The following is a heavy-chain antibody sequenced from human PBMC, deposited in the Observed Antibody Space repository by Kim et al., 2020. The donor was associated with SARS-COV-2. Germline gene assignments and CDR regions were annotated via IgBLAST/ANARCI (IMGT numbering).Heavy chain of an antibody. CDR2: IKNDGSST. D-gene: IGHD3-10*01. V-gene: IGHV3-74*03. J-gene: IGHJ6*02. CDR3: ARDGYSGAETFWSSYYYFGMDV. Sequence: GGSLRLSCVVSGFTFSKYWMHWVRQVPGKRLVWVSRIKNDGSSTTYADSVRGRFTISRDNAKNTLYLQMSSLRAEDTAVYYCARDGYSGAETFWSSYYYFGMDVWGQGTTVTVSS. CDR1: GFTFSKYW.